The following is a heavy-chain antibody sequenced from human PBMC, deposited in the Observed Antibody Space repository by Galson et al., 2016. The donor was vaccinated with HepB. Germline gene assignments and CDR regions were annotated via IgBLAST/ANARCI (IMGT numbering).Heavy chain of an antibody. D-gene: IGHD1-26*01. Sequence: SLRLSCAASGFIFSSHGMHWVRQAPGKGLEWVSLIYSGGGTNYADSVKGRFTISRDNSNNTLYLQMNSLRVDDTAVYYCARGGASSAGGSWGQGTLVTVSS. CDR3: ARGGASSAGGS. V-gene: IGHV3-53*01. CDR1: GFIFSSHG. J-gene: IGHJ5*02. CDR2: IYSGGGT.